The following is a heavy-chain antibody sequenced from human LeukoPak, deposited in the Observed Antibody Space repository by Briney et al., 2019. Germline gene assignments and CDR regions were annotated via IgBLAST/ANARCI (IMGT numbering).Heavy chain of an antibody. CDR3: ARPVVLGAYLRGAYYFDS. J-gene: IGHJ4*02. D-gene: IGHD3-16*01. V-gene: IGHV3-33*01. Sequence: GGSLRPSCAASGFTFSNYGMHWVHQAPGKGLEWVAVIWYDGSDKYHADSVKGRFTISRDNSKNTLYLQMNSLRVEDTAVYYCARPVVLGAYLRGAYYFDSWGQGTLVTVSS. CDR2: IWYDGSDK. CDR1: GFTFSNYG.